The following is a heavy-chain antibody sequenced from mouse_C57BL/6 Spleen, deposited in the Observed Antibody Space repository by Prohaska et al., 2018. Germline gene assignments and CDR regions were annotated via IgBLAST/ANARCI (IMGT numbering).Heavy chain of an antibody. Sequence: QSHGKSLEWIGVINPYNGGTSYNQKFKGKATLTVDKSSSTAYMELNSLTSEDSAVYYCARGDGNHFDYWGQGTTLTVSS. CDR3: ARGDGNHFDY. V-gene: IGHV1-19*01. CDR2: INPYNGGT. J-gene: IGHJ2*01. D-gene: IGHD2-1*01.